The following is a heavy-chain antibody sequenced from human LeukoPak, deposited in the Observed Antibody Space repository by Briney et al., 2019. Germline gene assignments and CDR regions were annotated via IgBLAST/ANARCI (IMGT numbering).Heavy chain of an antibody. V-gene: IGHV4-38-2*02. J-gene: IGHJ4*02. Sequence: PSETLSLTCTVSGYSISSGYYWGWIRQPPGKGLEWIGSIYHGGSSIFHSGSTYYNPSLKSRVTISLDTSKNHFSLKLSSVTAADTAVYYCASPTRYSYGMEVQLGYWGQGTLVTVSS. CDR3: ASPTRYSYGMEVQLGY. CDR2: IYHGGSSIFHSGST. D-gene: IGHD5-18*01. CDR1: GYSISSGYY.